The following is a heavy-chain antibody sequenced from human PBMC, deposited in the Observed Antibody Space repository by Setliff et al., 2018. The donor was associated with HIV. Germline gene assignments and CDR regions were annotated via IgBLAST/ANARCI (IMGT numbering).Heavy chain of an antibody. V-gene: IGHV4-34*01. Sequence: SETLSLTCAVYGGSFSAYHWSWIRQTPGRGLEWLGEINHSGSTAYNLALESRVSMSIDTSKNQFSLKLTSVTAADTAIYYCARGRDYTGSWFRPFYLDFWGHGNLVTSPQ. CDR3: ARGRDYTGSWFRPFYLDF. CDR2: INHSGST. CDR1: GGSFSAYH. J-gene: IGHJ4*01. D-gene: IGHD3-3*01.